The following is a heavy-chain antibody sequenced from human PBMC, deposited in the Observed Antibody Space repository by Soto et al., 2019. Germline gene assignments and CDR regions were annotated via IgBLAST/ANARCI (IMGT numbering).Heavy chain of an antibody. CDR1: GGSISSYF. V-gene: IGHV4-59*08. Sequence: QVQLQESGPGLVKPSETLSLTCTVSGGSISSYFWNWIRQPPGKGLEWIGYIYYSGSTNYNPSLKSRVTISVDTSKIQFSLTLSSVTATDTAMDYCARRVKTAVAGFFWYFDLWGRGTLVTVSS. CDR3: ARRVKTAVAGFFWYFDL. J-gene: IGHJ2*01. CDR2: IYYSGST. D-gene: IGHD6-19*01.